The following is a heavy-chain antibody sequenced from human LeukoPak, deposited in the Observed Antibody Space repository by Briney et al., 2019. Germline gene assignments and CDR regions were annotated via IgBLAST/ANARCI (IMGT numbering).Heavy chain of an antibody. J-gene: IGHJ4*02. Sequence: GGSLRPSCAASGFTFSGSAMHWVRQASGKGLEWVGRIRSKANSYATAYAASVKGRFTISRDDSKNTAYLQMNSLKTEDTAVYYCTSAPDHHRDWGQGTLVTVSS. CDR3: TSAPDHHRD. CDR2: IRSKANSYAT. CDR1: GFTFSGSA. V-gene: IGHV3-73*01. D-gene: IGHD1-14*01.